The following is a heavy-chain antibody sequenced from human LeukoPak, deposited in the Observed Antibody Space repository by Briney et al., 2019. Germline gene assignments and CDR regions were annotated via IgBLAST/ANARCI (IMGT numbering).Heavy chain of an antibody. V-gene: IGHV4-39*07. Sequence: PSETLSLTCTVSGGSISSSSYYWGWIRQPPGKGLEWIGSIYHSGSTYYNPSLKSRVTISVDTSKNQFSLKLSSVTAADTAVYYCARESNVLLWFGEHYYFDYWGQGTLVTVSS. CDR3: ARESNVLLWFGEHYYFDY. D-gene: IGHD3-10*01. CDR2: IYHSGST. CDR1: GGSISSSSYY. J-gene: IGHJ4*02.